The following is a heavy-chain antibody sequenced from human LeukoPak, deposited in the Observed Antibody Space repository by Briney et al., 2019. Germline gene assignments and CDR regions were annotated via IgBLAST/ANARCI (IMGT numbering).Heavy chain of an antibody. D-gene: IGHD2-2*01. Sequence: GGSLRLSCAASGFTFSSYSMNWVRQAPGKGLEWVSSIGSSSSYIYYADSVKGRFTISRDNAKNSLYLQMNSLRAEDTAVYYCARDEVVPAATNYYYYGMDVWGKGTTVTVSS. V-gene: IGHV3-21*01. CDR3: ARDEVVPAATNYYYYGMDV. CDR2: IGSSSSYI. CDR1: GFTFSSYS. J-gene: IGHJ6*04.